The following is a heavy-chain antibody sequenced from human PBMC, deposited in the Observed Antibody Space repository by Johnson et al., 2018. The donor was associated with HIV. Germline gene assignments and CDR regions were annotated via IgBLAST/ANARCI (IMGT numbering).Heavy chain of an antibody. CDR1: GFIFSNYA. V-gene: IGHV3-30*04. Sequence: QVQLVESGGGVVQPGWSLRLSCEASGFIFSNYAMQWVRQAPDKGLKWVAVMSYDGSNKYYADSVKGRFTISRDNSKNTLYLQMNSLRAEDTAVYYCQGGYCSSTSCRGDAFDIWGQGTMVTVSS. D-gene: IGHD2-2*01. J-gene: IGHJ3*02. CDR3: QGGYCSSTSCRGDAFDI. CDR2: MSYDGSNK.